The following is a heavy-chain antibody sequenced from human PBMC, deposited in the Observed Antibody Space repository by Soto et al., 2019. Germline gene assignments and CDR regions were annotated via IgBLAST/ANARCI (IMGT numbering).Heavy chain of an antibody. J-gene: IGHJ4*02. CDR2: IWYDGRNK. CDR1: GLTFSNYG. CDR3: ARSIVVVTALDY. D-gene: IGHD2-21*02. V-gene: IGHV3-33*01. Sequence: GGPLRLSCAAAGLTFSNYGMHRVRQAPGKGLEWVAVIWYDGRNKYYADSVKGRFTISRDNSKNTLYLEMNTLRSEDTAVYYCARSIVVVTALDYWGQGTLVTVSS.